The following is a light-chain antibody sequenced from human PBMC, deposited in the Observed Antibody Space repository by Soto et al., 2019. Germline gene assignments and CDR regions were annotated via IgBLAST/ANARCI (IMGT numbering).Light chain of an antibody. V-gene: IGKV1-5*03. CDR3: QHYNSYLET. Sequence: DIQITQSPSTLSAFVGDRVTITCRASQFISNSLAWYQQKPGKAPKLLIYKASSLESGVPSRFSGSASGTEFTLTISSLKPDDFATYYSQHYNSYLETFGQGTKVEIK. CDR2: KAS. J-gene: IGKJ1*01. CDR1: QFISNS.